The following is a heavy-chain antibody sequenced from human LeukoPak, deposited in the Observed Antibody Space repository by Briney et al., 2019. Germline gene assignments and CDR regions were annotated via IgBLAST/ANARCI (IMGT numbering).Heavy chain of an antibody. CDR2: IYYSGST. CDR3: ARQTWDYYGMDV. Sequence: SETLSLTCTVSGGSISSSSHYWGWIRQPPGKGLEWIGSIYYSGSTYYNPSLKSRVTISVDTSKNQFSLKLNSVTAADTAVYYCARQTWDYYGMDVWGQGTTVTVSS. J-gene: IGHJ6*02. CDR1: GGSISSSSHY. V-gene: IGHV4-39*01.